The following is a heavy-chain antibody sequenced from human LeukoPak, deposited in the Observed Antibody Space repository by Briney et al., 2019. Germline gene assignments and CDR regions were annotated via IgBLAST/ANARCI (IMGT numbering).Heavy chain of an antibody. V-gene: IGHV3-66*02. CDR2: IYSGGST. CDR1: VFTVSSNY. Sequence: PGGSLRLSXAASVFTVSSNYMSWVRQAPGKGLEWVSVIYSGGSTYYADSVKGRFTISRDNSKNTLYLQMNSLRAEDTAVYYCARGAGPDAFDIWGQGTMVTVSS. J-gene: IGHJ3*02. CDR3: ARGAGPDAFDI.